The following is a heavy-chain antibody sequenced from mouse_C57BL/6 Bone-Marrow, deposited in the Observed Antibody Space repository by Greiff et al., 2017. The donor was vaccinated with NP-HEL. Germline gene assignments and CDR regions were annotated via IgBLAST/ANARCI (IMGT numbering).Heavy chain of an antibody. CDR1: GYTFTSYD. J-gene: IGHJ2*01. D-gene: IGHD1-1*01. CDR3: ARSDYYGSSYFDY. CDR2: IYPRDGST. Sequence: QVQLKESGPELVKPGASVKLSCKASGYTFTSYDINWVKQRPGQGLEWIGWIYPRDGSTKYNEKFKGKATLTVDTSSSTAYMELHSLTSEDSAVYFCARSDYYGSSYFDYWGQGTTLTVSS. V-gene: IGHV1-85*01.